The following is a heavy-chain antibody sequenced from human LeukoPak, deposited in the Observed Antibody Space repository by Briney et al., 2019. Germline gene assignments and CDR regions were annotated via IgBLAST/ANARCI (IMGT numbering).Heavy chain of an antibody. CDR2: ISYDGSNK. J-gene: IGHJ5*02. V-gene: IGHV3-30*18. D-gene: IGHD3-10*01. CDR3: AKVPPYYGSGLFPNWFDP. CDR1: GFTFSSYG. Sequence: GGSLRLSCAASGFTFSSYGMHWVRQAPGKGLEWVAVISYDGSNKYYADSVKGRFTISRDNSKNTLYLQMNSLRAEDTAVYYCAKVPPYYGSGLFPNWFDPWGQGTLVTVSS.